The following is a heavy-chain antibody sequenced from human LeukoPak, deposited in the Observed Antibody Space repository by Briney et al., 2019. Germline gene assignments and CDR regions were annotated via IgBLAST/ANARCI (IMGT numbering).Heavy chain of an antibody. CDR1: GGSFSGYY. D-gene: IGHD2-21*02. V-gene: IGHV4-34*01. CDR3: ARNHLGHIVVVTRNDAFDI. J-gene: IGHJ3*02. Sequence: RTSETLSLTSAVYGGSFSGYYWSWIRQPPGKGLEWIGEINHSGSTNYNPSLKSRVTISVDTSKNQFSLKLSSVTAADTAVYYCARNHLGHIVVVTRNDAFDIWGQGTMVTVSS. CDR2: INHSGST.